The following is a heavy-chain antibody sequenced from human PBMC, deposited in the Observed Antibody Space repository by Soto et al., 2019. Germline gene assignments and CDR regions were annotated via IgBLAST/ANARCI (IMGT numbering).Heavy chain of an antibody. J-gene: IGHJ5*02. CDR2: IYYSGST. V-gene: IGHV4-59*08. CDR1: GGSIKNYY. CDR3: ARYGLGNYYNGLDL. D-gene: IGHD3-10*01. Sequence: SETLSLTCTVSGGSIKNYYWSWIRQPPGKGLEWIGYIYYSGSTNYNPSLKSRVIISVDTSKNQFSLKLSSVTAADTAIYYCARYGLGNYYNGLDLWGQGSLVTVSS.